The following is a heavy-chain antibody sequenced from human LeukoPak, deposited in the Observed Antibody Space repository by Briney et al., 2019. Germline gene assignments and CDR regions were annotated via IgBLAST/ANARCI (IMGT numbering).Heavy chain of an antibody. CDR3: AKDQNYYDSSGFYFAFDI. Sequence: GGSLRLSCAASGFTFSSYAMSWVRQAPGKGLEWVSAISGSGGDTSYADSVKGRFTISRDNFKNTLYLEMNILRAEDTALYYCAKDQNYYDSSGFYFAFDIWGQGTMVTVSS. CDR2: ISGSGGDT. CDR1: GFTFSSYA. V-gene: IGHV3-23*01. J-gene: IGHJ3*02. D-gene: IGHD3-22*01.